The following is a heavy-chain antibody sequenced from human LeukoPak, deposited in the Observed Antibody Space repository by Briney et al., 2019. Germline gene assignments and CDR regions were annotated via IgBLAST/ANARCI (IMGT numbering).Heavy chain of an antibody. CDR2: ISSGGDTT. D-gene: IGHD2-2*01. V-gene: IGHV3-48*03. Sequence: GGSLRLSCAASGFTFSSYEMNWVRQAPGKGLDWVSYISSGGDTTYYADSVKGRFTISRDNAKNTLYLQMNSLRAEDTAVYYCASSALGYCSSSSCYAGPDYWGQGTLVTVSS. CDR1: GFTFSSYE. CDR3: ASSALGYCSSSSCYAGPDY. J-gene: IGHJ4*02.